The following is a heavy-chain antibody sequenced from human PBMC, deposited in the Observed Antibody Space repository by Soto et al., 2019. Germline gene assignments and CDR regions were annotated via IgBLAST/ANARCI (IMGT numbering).Heavy chain of an antibody. J-gene: IGHJ4*02. V-gene: IGHV4-59*08. CDR1: GGSISSYY. CDR2: IYYSGST. D-gene: IGHD1-1*01. CDR3: ARRYGYSFDY. Sequence: QVQLQESSPGLVKPSETLSLTCTVSGGSISSYYWSWIRQPPGKGLEWIGYIYYSGSTNYNPSLKSRVTISVDTSKNQFSLKLSSVTAADTAVYYCARRYGYSFDYWGQGTLVTVSS.